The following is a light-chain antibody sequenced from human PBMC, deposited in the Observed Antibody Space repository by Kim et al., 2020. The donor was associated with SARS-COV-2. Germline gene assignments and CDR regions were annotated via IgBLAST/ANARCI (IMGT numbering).Light chain of an antibody. Sequence: QSVTISCTATSSDVGGYNYVSWYQQHPGKAPKLMIYDVSKRPSGVPDRFSGSKSGNTASLTISGLQAEDEADYYCCSYAGSYTRYVFGTGTKVTVL. CDR1: SSDVGGYNY. V-gene: IGLV2-11*01. J-gene: IGLJ1*01. CDR2: DVS. CDR3: CSYAGSYTRYV.